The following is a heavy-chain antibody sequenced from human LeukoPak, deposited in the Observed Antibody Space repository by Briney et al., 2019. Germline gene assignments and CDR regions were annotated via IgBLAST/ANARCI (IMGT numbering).Heavy chain of an antibody. V-gene: IGHV3-23*01. D-gene: IGHD6-25*01. J-gene: IGHJ4*02. CDR1: GFTFSSFS. CDR3: AKGSVGNADFAS. CDR2: IIVSGAT. Sequence: GGSLRLSCAASGFTFSSFSMTWVRQAPGKGLEWVSSIIVSGATYYADSVKGRFTISRDSFRDMLFLQMDSLRVEDTAVYFCAKGSVGNADFASWGQGALVTVSS.